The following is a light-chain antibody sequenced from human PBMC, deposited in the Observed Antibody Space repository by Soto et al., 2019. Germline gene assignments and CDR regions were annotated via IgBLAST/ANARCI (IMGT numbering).Light chain of an antibody. CDR2: DGS. CDR3: QQYGSSPIT. V-gene: IGKV3-20*01. CDR1: QSVTSRF. Sequence: EIVLTQSPGTLSLSPGERATLSCRASQSVTSRFFAWYQQRPGQAPRLLIFDGSSRATGIPDRFSGSGSGTDFTLTISRLEPEDFAVYYCQQYGSSPITFGQGTRLEIK. J-gene: IGKJ5*01.